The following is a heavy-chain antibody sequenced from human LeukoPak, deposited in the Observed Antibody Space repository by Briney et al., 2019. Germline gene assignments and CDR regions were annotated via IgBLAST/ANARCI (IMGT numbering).Heavy chain of an antibody. D-gene: IGHD6-13*01. Sequence: PSETLSLTCSVSGGSISSYYWSWIRQPPGKGLEWIGYLYYSGSTYYNPSLKSRVTISVDTSKNQFSLKLSSVTAADTALYYCARLDGIAAVDNWGQGTMVIVSS. V-gene: IGHV4-59*12. CDR2: LYYSGST. J-gene: IGHJ3*02. CDR3: ARLDGIAAVDN. CDR1: GGSISSYY.